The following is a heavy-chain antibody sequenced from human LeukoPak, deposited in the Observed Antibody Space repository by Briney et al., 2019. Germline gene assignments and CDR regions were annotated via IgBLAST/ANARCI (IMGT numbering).Heavy chain of an antibody. CDR2: IYNSGST. V-gene: IGHV4-59*08. D-gene: IGHD6-6*01. CDR1: GGSISNYY. J-gene: IGHJ4*02. CDR3: ARHPYSSSYYFDY. Sequence: PSETLSLTCTVSGGSISNYYWTWIRQPPGKGLEWIGYIYNSGSTNYNPSLKSRVTISVDTSKNQFSLKLTSVTAADTAVYYCARHPYSSSYYFDYWGQGTLVTVSS.